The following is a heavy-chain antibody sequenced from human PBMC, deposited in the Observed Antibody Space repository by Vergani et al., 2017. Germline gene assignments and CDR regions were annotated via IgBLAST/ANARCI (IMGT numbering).Heavy chain of an antibody. CDR1: GASIERSKNY. CDR3: ARRTYYDFRFDF. CDR2: VIYSGNT. J-gene: IGHJ5*01. Sequence: QLQLQESGPGLVKPSETLSLNCSVSGASIERSKNYWGWNGQPPGKGLEWIGRVIYSGNTNYDTSLKSRVTISIDTSKTQFSLKLNSVTAADTAVYYCARRTYYDFRFDFWGQGILVTVSS. D-gene: IGHD3-3*01. V-gene: IGHV4-39*01.